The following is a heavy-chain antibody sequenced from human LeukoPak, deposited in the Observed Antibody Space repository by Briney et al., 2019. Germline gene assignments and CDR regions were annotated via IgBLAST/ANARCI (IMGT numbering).Heavy chain of an antibody. V-gene: IGHV6-1*01. CDR2: TYYRSKWYS. Sequence: SQTLSLTCAISGDSVSSNSTACNWIRQSPSRGLEWLGRTYYRSKWYSDYAVSVKSRITINPDTSKNQFSLQPNSVTPEDTAVYYCARGGQGDGYSADEAFDIWGQGTMVTVSS. J-gene: IGHJ3*02. CDR1: GDSVSSNSTA. D-gene: IGHD5-24*01. CDR3: ARGGQGDGYSADEAFDI.